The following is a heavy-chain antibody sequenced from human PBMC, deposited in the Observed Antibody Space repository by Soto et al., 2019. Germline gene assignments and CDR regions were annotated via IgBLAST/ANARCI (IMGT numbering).Heavy chain of an antibody. J-gene: IGHJ4*02. Sequence: QVQLVQSGAEVKKPGASVKVSCKASGYTFTSYDINWVRQATGQGLEWLGWVIPNTGDTGYAQKLQGRVTMTRDISTGTAYMELSDLRYEDTAVYYCARFTWANSAFDHWGQGTLVTVSS. V-gene: IGHV1-8*01. CDR1: GYTFTSYD. CDR2: VIPNTGDT. D-gene: IGHD3-16*01. CDR3: ARFTWANSAFDH.